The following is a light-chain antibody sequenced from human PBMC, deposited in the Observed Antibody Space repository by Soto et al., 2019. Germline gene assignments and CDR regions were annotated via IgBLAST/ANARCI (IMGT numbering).Light chain of an antibody. J-gene: IGKJ4*01. CDR1: QSVLYSSNNKNY. CDR3: QQSDSTPRT. Sequence: DIVMTQSPDSLAVSLGERATINCKSSQSVLYSSNNKNYLAWYQQKPGQPPKLLIYWASTRESGVPDRFSGSGSGTDFTLTISSIQAEDVAVYYCQQSDSTPRTFGGGTKVDIK. V-gene: IGKV4-1*01. CDR2: WAS.